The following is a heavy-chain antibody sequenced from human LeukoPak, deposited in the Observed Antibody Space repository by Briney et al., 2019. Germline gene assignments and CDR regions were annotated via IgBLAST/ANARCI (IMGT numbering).Heavy chain of an antibody. CDR3: ARDTKN. D-gene: IGHD1-1*01. Sequence: KPSETLSLTCTVSGGSISSANYYWSWIRQPAGKGLEWIGRIYTSGSTNYNPSPKSRVTISVDTSKNQFSLKLNSVTAADTAVYYCARDTKNWGQGTLVTVSS. CDR2: IYTSGST. CDR1: GGSISSANYY. J-gene: IGHJ4*02. V-gene: IGHV4-61*02.